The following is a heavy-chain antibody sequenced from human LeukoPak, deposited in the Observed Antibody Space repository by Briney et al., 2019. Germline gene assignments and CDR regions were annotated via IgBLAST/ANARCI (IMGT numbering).Heavy chain of an antibody. CDR1: GFTFDDYG. CDR2: ISWNGGST. D-gene: IGHD6-19*01. CDR3: ARYGRSGWYSDY. V-gene: IGHV3-20*01. Sequence: PGGSLRLSCVVSGFTFDDYGMSWVRQVPGKGLEWVSGISWNGGSTGYAESVKGRFTISRDTAKNSLYLQMNSLSAEDTALYHCARYGRSGWYSDYWGQGTLVTVSS. J-gene: IGHJ4*02.